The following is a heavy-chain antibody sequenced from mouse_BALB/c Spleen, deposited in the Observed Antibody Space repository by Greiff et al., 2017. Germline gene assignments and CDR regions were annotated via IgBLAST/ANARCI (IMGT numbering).Heavy chain of an antibody. V-gene: IGHV2-9*02. CDR2: IWAGGST. D-gene: IGHD1-1*01. CDR1: GFSLTSYG. Sequence: VKLQESGPGLVAPSQSLSITCTVSGFSLTSYGVHWVRQPPGKGLEWLGVIWAGGSTNYNSALMSRLSISKDNSKSQVFLKMNSLQTDDTAMYYCAREPYGSSPYYFDYWGQGTTLTVSS. CDR3: AREPYGSSPYYFDY. J-gene: IGHJ2*01.